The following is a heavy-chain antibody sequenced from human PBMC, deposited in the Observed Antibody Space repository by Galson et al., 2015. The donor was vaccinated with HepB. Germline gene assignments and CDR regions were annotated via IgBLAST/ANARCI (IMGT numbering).Heavy chain of an antibody. D-gene: IGHD1-26*01. Sequence: SVKVSCKASGGTFSSYAISWVRQAPGQGLEWMGGIIPIFGTANYAQKFQGRVTITADESTSTAYMELSSLRSEDTAVYYCAGATGERWELISAPDAFDIWGQGTMVTVSS. J-gene: IGHJ3*02. CDR3: AGATGERWELISAPDAFDI. CDR2: IIPIFGTA. V-gene: IGHV1-69*13. CDR1: GGTFSSYA.